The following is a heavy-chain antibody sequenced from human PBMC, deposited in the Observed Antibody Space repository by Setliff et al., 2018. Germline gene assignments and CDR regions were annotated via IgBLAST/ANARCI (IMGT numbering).Heavy chain of an antibody. J-gene: IGHJ3*02. Sequence: GSLRLSCAASGFTISNYWMSWVCPAPGKGLEWVANIKLDGREKYYVDSVKGRFTISRDNAKNSLYLQMNSLRAEDTAVYYCAREKHYDSSGYYYAFDIWGQGTTVTVSS. V-gene: IGHV3-7*01. CDR2: IKLDGREK. CDR1: GFTISNYW. D-gene: IGHD3-22*01. CDR3: AREKHYDSSGYYYAFDI.